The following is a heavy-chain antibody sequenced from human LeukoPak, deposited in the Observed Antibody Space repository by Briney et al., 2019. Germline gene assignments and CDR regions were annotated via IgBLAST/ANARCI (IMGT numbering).Heavy chain of an antibody. CDR3: AKLPVPAAIGPTYFDY. V-gene: IGHV3-23*01. CDR2: ISGSGGST. D-gene: IGHD2-2*02. J-gene: IGHJ4*02. Sequence: GGSLRLSCAASGFTFSSYSMNWVRQAPGKGLEWVSAISGSGGSTYYADSVKGRFTISRDNSKNTLYLQMNSLRAEDTAVYYCAKLPVPAAIGPTYFDYWGQGTLVTVSS. CDR1: GFTFSSYS.